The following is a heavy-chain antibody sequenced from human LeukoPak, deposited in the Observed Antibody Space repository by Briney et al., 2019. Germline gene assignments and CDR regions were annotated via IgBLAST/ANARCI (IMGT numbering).Heavy chain of an antibody. V-gene: IGHV4-59*11. CDR1: GGPITTHY. CDR2: INYSGST. D-gene: IGHD3-10*02. Sequence: PSETLSLTCTVSGGPITTHYWSCFLQHPGKGLQWIGYINYSGSTTYNPSPNRQLTISVDTSKNQLSPRLSSVTAADTAVYYCGIYVRGSITRTSVYYYYMDVWGKGTTVTVSS. CDR3: GIYVRGSITRTSVYYYYMDV. J-gene: IGHJ6*03.